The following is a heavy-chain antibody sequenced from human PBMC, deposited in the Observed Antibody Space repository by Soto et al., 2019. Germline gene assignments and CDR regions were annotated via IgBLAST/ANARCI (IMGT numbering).Heavy chain of an antibody. Sequence: SETLSLTCAVYGGSFSGYYWSWIRQPPGKGLEWIGEINHSGSTNYNPSLKSRVTISVDTSKNQFSLKLSSVTAADTAVYYCARGRQLVPGYWGQGTLVTVSS. CDR1: GGSFSGYY. CDR2: INHSGST. V-gene: IGHV4-34*01. J-gene: IGHJ4*02. CDR3: ARGRQLVPGY. D-gene: IGHD6-13*01.